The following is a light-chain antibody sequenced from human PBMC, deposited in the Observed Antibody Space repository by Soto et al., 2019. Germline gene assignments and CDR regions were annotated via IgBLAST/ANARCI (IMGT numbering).Light chain of an antibody. CDR2: DAS. CDR3: QQRSNWLT. V-gene: IGKV3-11*01. J-gene: IGKJ4*01. CDR1: QSVSSY. Sequence: EIVLTQSPATLSLSPGERATLSCRASQSVSSYLAWYQQKPGQAPRLLIYDASNRATGIPARFSGSGSGTDFTLTISSLEPAEFAFLYCQQRSNWLTFGGGTKVEIK.